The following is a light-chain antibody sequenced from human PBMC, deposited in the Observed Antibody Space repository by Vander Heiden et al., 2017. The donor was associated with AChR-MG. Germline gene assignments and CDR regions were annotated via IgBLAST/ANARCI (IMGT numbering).Light chain of an antibody. CDR2: RNN. Sequence: QSVLTQPPSASGTPGQRVTISCSGSSSNLGSNYVYWYQQLPGTAPKLIIYRNNQRPSGVPDRFSGSKSGTSASLAISGLRSEDEADYYCAAWDDSLSGRVFGGGTKLTVL. CDR1: SSNLGSNY. V-gene: IGLV1-47*01. CDR3: AAWDDSLSGRV. J-gene: IGLJ2*01.